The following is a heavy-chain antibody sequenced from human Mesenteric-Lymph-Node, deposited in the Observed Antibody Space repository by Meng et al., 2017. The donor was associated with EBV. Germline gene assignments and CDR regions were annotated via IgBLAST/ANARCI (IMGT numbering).Heavy chain of an antibody. J-gene: IGHJ4*02. Sequence: QVQLVQCGGGVKKPGSSVKVSCKASGGTCSSYAISWVRQAPGQGLEWMGGIIPIFGTANYAQKFQGRVTITADKSTSTAYMELIRLRSADTAVYYCSSLDRTVHWGQGTLVTVSS. D-gene: IGHD3-9*01. CDR3: SSLDRTVH. CDR2: IIPIFGTA. V-gene: IGHV1-69*06. CDR1: GGTCSSYA.